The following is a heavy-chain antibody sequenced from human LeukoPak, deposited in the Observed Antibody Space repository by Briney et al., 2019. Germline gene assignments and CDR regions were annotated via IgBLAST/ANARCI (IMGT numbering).Heavy chain of an antibody. CDR1: GGSISSSSYY. J-gene: IGHJ5*02. Sequence: SETLSLTCTVSGGSISSSSYYWSWIRQPPGKGLEWIGYIYYSGSTYYNPSLKSRVTISVDTSKNQFSLKLSSVTAADTAVYYCARSYVGGFWFDPWGQGTLVTVSS. V-gene: IGHV4-30-4*01. CDR3: ARSYVGGFWFDP. CDR2: IYYSGST. D-gene: IGHD4-23*01.